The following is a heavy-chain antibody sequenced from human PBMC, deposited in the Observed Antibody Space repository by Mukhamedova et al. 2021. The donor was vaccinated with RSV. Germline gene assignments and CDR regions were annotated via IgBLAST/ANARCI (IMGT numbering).Heavy chain of an antibody. Sequence: VRQAPGKGLEWVAVISYDGSNKYYADSVKGRFTISRDNSKNTRYLQMNSLRAEDTAVYYCAKGLGSLDYGDAYWGQGTLVTVSS. V-gene: IGHV3-30*18. J-gene: IGHJ4*02. D-gene: IGHD4-17*01. CDR3: AKGLGSLDYGDAY. CDR2: ISYDGSNK.